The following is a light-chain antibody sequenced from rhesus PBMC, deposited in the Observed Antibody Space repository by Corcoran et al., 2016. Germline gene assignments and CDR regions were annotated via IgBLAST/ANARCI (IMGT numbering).Light chain of an antibody. CDR2: DVT. CDR1: SSDIGGYNY. Sequence: QAALTQPPSVSGSPGQSVTISCTGTSSDIGGYNYVSWYQKHPGKAPKLMIYDVTQRPSGVSDRFSGSKSGNTASLTISGLQAEDETDYYCSSYAGSNTYIFGIGTRLTVL. CDR3: SSYAGSNTYI. V-gene: IGLV2-23*01. J-gene: IGLJ1*01.